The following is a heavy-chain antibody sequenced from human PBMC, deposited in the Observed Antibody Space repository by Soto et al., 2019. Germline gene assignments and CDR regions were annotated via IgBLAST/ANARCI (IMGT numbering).Heavy chain of an antibody. CDR2: INHSGST. D-gene: IGHD7-27*01. J-gene: IGHJ4*02. V-gene: IGHV4-34*01. Sequence: QVQLQQWGAGLLKPSGTLSLTCAFYGGSFSGYYWNWIRQPPGKGLEWMGEINHSGSTNYNPSLKSRVTLSVDTSKNQFSLKLSSVTAADTAVYYCARGWGRIFDYWGQGTLVTVSS. CDR3: ARGWGRIFDY. CDR1: GGSFSGYY.